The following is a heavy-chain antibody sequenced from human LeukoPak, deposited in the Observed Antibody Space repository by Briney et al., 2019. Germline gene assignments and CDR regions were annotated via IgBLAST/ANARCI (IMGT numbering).Heavy chain of an antibody. D-gene: IGHD6-19*01. CDR3: ARVSISVAGTPFEY. J-gene: IGHJ4*02. Sequence: SVKVSCKASGYTFTGYYMHWVRQAPGQGLEWMGWINPNSGGTNYAQKFQGRVTMTRDTSISTAYMELSRLRSDDTAVYYCARVSISVAGTPFEYWGQGTLVSVSS. CDR1: GYTFTGYY. V-gene: IGHV1-2*02. CDR2: INPNSGGT.